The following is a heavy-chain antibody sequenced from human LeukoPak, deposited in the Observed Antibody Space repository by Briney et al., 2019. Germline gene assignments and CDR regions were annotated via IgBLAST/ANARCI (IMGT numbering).Heavy chain of an antibody. J-gene: IGHJ4*02. CDR3: ARDLIWSFDY. CDR2: ISYDGSNK. D-gene: IGHD3-10*01. Sequence: PGGSLRLSCAASRFTFSSYAMHWVRQAPGKGLEWVAVISYDGSNKYYADSVKGRFTISRDNSKNTLYLQMNSLRAEDTAVYYCARDLIWSFDYWGQGTLVTVSS. CDR1: RFTFSSYA. V-gene: IGHV3-30-3*01.